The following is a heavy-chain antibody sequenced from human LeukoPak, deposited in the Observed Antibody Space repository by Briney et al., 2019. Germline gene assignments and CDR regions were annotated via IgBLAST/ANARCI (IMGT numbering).Heavy chain of an antibody. J-gene: IGHJ6*03. CDR3: AKAGGGYSYGYDYYYYYMDV. CDR1: GFTFSSYG. V-gene: IGHV3-23*01. Sequence: GGSLRLSCAASGFTFSSYGMSWVRQAPGKGLEWVSAISGSGGSTYYADSVKGRFTISRDNSKNTLYLQMNSLRAEDTAVYYCAKAGGGYSYGYDYYYYYMDVWGKGTTVTISS. CDR2: ISGSGGST. D-gene: IGHD5-18*01.